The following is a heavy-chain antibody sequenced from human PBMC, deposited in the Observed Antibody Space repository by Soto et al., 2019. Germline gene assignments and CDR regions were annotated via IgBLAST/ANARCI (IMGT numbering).Heavy chain of an antibody. Sequence: QVQLVQSGAEVKKPGASVKVSCKASGYTFTNYDINWVRQAAGQGLEWMGWMNPNNGAADYAQKFQGRVTMTRDTSTSTAVMEVNSLRSEDTAVYYCARARGQHMVHNWLDPWGQGTLVTVSS. D-gene: IGHD3-10*01. CDR2: MNPNNGAA. CDR1: GYTFTNYD. V-gene: IGHV1-8*01. CDR3: ARARGQHMVHNWLDP. J-gene: IGHJ5*02.